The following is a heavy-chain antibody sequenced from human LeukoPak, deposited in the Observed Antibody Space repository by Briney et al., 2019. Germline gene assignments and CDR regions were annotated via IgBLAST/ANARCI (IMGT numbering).Heavy chain of an antibody. Sequence: MPSETLSLTCTVSGGSISSSSYYWGWIRQPPGKGLEWIGSIYYSGSTYYSPSLKSRVTISVDTSKIQFSLRLSSVTAADTAVYYCARVGVFGVVSDSWGQGILVTVSS. CDR1: GGSISSSSYY. V-gene: IGHV4-39*01. J-gene: IGHJ4*02. CDR3: ARVGVFGVVSDS. CDR2: IYYSGST. D-gene: IGHD3-3*01.